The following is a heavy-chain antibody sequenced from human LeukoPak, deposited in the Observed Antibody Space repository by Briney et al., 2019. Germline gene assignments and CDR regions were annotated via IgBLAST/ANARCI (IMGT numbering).Heavy chain of an antibody. Sequence: GASVKVSCKASGYTFTSYGISWVRQAPGQGLEWMGWISAYNGNTNYAQKLQGRVTMTTDTSTSTAYMELSSLRSEDTAVYYCARDHPSITIFGVVTTKGSWFDPWGQGTLVTVSS. D-gene: IGHD3-3*01. J-gene: IGHJ5*02. CDR1: GYTFTSYG. CDR3: ARDHPSITIFGVVTTKGSWFDP. CDR2: ISAYNGNT. V-gene: IGHV1-18*01.